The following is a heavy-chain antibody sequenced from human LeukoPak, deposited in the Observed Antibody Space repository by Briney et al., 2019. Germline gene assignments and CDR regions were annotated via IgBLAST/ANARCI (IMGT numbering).Heavy chain of an antibody. D-gene: IGHD2-15*01. CDR2: IYPGDSDT. J-gene: IGHJ5*02. CDR1: GHSFTNYW. V-gene: IGHV5-51*01. CDR3: ARSQGYCSGGSCLQGDWFDP. Sequence: GESLKISCKGSGHSFTNYWIGWVLQMPGKGLEWMGIIYPGDSDTRYSPSFQGQVTISADKSIRTAYLQWGSLKASDAAMYYCARSQGYCSGGSCLQGDWFDPWGQGTLVTVSS.